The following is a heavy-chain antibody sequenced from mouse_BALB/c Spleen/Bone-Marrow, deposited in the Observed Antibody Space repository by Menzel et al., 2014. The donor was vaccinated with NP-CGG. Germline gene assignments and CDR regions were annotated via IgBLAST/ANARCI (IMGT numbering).Heavy chain of an antibody. D-gene: IGHD1-1*01. CDR3: ARYYYGSSYAMDY. J-gene: IGHJ4*01. CDR2: IDPANGNT. Sequence: EVKLVESGAELVKPGASVRLSCTASGFNIKDTYMHWVKQRPDQGLEWIGRIDPANGNTKYDPKFQGKATITADTSSNTAYLQLSGLTSEDTAVYYCARYYYGSSYAMDYWGQGTSVTVSS. CDR1: GFNIKDTY. V-gene: IGHV14-3*02.